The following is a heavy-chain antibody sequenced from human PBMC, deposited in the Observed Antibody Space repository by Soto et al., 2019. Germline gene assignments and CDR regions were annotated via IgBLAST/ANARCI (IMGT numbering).Heavy chain of an antibody. CDR3: AKGGCRGGSCYSGDYYYYGMDV. Sequence: GGSLRLSCAASGFTFSSYAMSWVRQAPGKGLEWVSAISGSGGSTYYADSVKGRFTISRDNSKKTLYLQMNSLRAEDTAVYYCAKGGCRGGSCYSGDYYYYGMDVWGQGTTVTVSS. V-gene: IGHV3-23*01. D-gene: IGHD2-15*01. J-gene: IGHJ6*02. CDR1: GFTFSSYA. CDR2: ISGSGGST.